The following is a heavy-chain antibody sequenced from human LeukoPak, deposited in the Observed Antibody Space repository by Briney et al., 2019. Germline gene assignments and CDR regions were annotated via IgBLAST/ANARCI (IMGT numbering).Heavy chain of an antibody. Sequence: ASETLSLTCTVSGGSISSGSYYWNWIRQTPGKGLEWIGHISYGNTDYNPSLKSRVTISVDTSKNQFSLKLTSVTAADTAVYYCARDKAHSYGRYFDPWGQGALVIVSS. CDR1: GGSISSGSYY. V-gene: IGHV4-61*01. J-gene: IGHJ5*02. D-gene: IGHD5-18*01. CDR2: ISYGNT. CDR3: ARDKAHSYGRYFDP.